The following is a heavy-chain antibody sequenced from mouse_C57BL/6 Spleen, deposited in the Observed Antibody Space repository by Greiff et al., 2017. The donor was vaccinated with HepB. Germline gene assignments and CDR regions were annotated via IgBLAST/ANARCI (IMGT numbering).Heavy chain of an antibody. D-gene: IGHD2-3*01. J-gene: IGHJ2*01. CDR3: ARRPIYDGYFDY. V-gene: IGHV1-26*01. Sequence: VQLKQSGPELVKPGASVKISCKASGYTFTDYYMNWVKQSHGKSLEWIGDINPNNGGTSYNQKFKGKATLTVDKSSSTAYMELRSLTSEDSAVYYCARRPIYDGYFDYWGQGTTLTVSS. CDR2: INPNNGGT. CDR1: GYTFTDYY.